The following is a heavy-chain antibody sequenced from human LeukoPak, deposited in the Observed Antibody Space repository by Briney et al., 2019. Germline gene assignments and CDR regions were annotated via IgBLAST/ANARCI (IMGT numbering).Heavy chain of an antibody. CDR2: IYTSGST. J-gene: IGHJ4*02. D-gene: IGHD3-3*01. CDR3: ASRSYDFWSGFDY. CDR1: GGSISSSSYY. V-gene: IGHV4-61*02. Sequence: PSETLSLTCTVSGGSISSSSYYWSWIRQPAGKGLEWIGRIYTSGSTNYNPSLKSRVTISVDTSKNQFSLKLSSVTAADTAVYYCASRSYDFWSGFDYWGQGTLVTVSS.